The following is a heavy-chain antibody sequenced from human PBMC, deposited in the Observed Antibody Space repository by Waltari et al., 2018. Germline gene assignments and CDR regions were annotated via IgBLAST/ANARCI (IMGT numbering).Heavy chain of an antibody. D-gene: IGHD2-15*01. CDR2: ISYSGNT. V-gene: IGHV4-34*02. J-gene: IGHJ6*02. CDR1: GGSFNGSY. Sequence: QVQLQQWGAGLLRPSETLSLSCAVYGGSFNGSYWGGTRQPPGKGLEWIGEISYSGNTNHNPSLRRRVNMLVDTSKSQFSLKLNSVTAADTAVYYCVRLEDCSGPGGNCYSGDSFAMDVWGQGTTVTVSS. CDR3: VRLEDCSGPGGNCYSGDSFAMDV.